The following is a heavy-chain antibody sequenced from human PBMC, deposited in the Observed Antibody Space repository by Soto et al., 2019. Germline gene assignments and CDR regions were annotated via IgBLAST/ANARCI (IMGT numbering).Heavy chain of an antibody. V-gene: IGHV3-23*01. D-gene: IGHD1-26*01. CDR3: TRDEGGSYDSWFHP. CDR2: ISGGSGSST. Sequence: GGSLRLSCAASGFTFSSYAMTWVRQAPGKGLDWVAAISGGSGSSTYYSDSVKGRFTISRDTSNNTLSLQMSSLRVEDTAVYFCTRDEGGSYDSWFHPWGQGTQVTVSS. CDR1: GFTFSSYA. J-gene: IGHJ5*02.